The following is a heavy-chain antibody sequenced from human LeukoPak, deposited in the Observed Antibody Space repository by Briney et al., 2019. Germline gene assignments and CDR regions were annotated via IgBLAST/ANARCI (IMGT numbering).Heavy chain of an antibody. CDR2: IYWNDDK. J-gene: IGHJ4*02. Sequence: SGPTLVNPTQTLTLTCTFSGFSLSPSGVGVGWILQPQGKPLEWLALIYWNDDKRYGPSLKSRLTITKDTSRNRVVLTMTHMDPVDTATYYCAHIGLTTVTPPYFGYWGQGTLVTISS. V-gene: IGHV2-5*01. CDR1: GFSLSPSGVG. CDR3: AHIGLTTVTPPYFGY. D-gene: IGHD4-17*01.